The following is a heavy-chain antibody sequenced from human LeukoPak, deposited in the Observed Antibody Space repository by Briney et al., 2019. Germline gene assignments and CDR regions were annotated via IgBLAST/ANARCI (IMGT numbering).Heavy chain of an antibody. D-gene: IGHD2-15*01. J-gene: IGHJ4*02. Sequence: GGSLRLSCAASGFTFSSYAMSWVRQAPGKGLEWVSAISGSGGSTYYADSVKGRFTICRDNSKNTLYLQMNSLRAEDTAVYYCAKGYCSGGSCYYFDYWGQGTLVTVSS. V-gene: IGHV3-23*01. CDR2: ISGSGGST. CDR3: AKGYCSGGSCYYFDY. CDR1: GFTFSSYA.